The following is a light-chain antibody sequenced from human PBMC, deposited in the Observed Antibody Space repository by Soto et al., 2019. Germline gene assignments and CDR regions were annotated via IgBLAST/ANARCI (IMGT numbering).Light chain of an antibody. Sequence: DIQMTQSPSSLSASVGDRVTITCRASQSISSYVKWYQQKPGKAPKVLIYAASSLQSGVPSRFSGSGSGTDFTLPISSLQPEDFATYYRQQSYTTPFTFGPGTKVYIK. V-gene: IGKV1-39*01. CDR3: QQSYTTPFT. J-gene: IGKJ3*01. CDR1: QSISSY. CDR2: AAS.